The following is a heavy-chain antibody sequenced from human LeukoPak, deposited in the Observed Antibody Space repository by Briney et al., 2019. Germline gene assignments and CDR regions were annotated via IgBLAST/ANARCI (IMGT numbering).Heavy chain of an antibody. CDR3: ASYSGYDGGYFDY. J-gene: IGHJ4*02. D-gene: IGHD5-12*01. CDR2: IYYSGST. CDR1: GGSISSGVTN. Sequence: SETLSLTCTVSGGSISSGVTNWGGIAQHQGKGWEWIGYIYYSGSTYYNPSLKSRVTISVDTSKNQFSLKLSSVTAADTAVYYCASYSGYDGGYFDYWGQGTLVTVSS. V-gene: IGHV4-31*03.